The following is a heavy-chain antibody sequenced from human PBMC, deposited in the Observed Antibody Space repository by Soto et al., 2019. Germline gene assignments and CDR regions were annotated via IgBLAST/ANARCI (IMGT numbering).Heavy chain of an antibody. V-gene: IGHV3-33*01. CDR1: GFIFSGFA. CDR3: AREREVGPLDY. Sequence: QVQLVESGGGVVQPGTSLRLSCAASGFIFSGFAMHWVRQIPGKGLEWVAVIWDDGRKKDYADSVNGRFTVFRDNSHSTLYLQMNSLRVEDTAVYYCAREREVGPLDYWGQGTQVTVSS. J-gene: IGHJ4*02. CDR2: IWDDGRKK.